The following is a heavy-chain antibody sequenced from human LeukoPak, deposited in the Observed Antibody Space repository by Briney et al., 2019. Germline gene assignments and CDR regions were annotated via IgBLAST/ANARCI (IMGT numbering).Heavy chain of an antibody. Sequence: ASVKVSCKASGYTFTGYYMHWVRQAPGQGLEWMGWINPNSGGTNYAQKFQGRVTMTRDTSISTAYMELSRLRSDDTAVYYCAREVQRGYDFWSGPPYYFDYWGQGNPGHRLL. V-gene: IGHV1-2*02. CDR3: AREVQRGYDFWSGPPYYFDY. CDR2: INPNSGGT. J-gene: IGHJ4*02. D-gene: IGHD3-3*01. CDR1: GYTFTGYY.